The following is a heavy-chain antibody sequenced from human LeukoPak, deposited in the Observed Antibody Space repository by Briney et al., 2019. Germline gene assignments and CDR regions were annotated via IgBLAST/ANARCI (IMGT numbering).Heavy chain of an antibody. D-gene: IGHD6-13*01. CDR2: INTNTGNP. Sequence: AASVKVSCTASGYTFASYAMNWVRQAPGQGLEWMGWINTNTGNPTYAQGFTGRFVFSLDTSVSTAYLQISSLKAEDTAVYYCARDPTPAAGADWGQGTLVTVSS. J-gene: IGHJ4*02. CDR1: GYTFASYA. CDR3: ARDPTPAAGAD. V-gene: IGHV7-4-1*02.